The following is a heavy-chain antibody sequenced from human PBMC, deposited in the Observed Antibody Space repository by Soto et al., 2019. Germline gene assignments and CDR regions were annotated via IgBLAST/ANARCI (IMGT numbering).Heavy chain of an antibody. Sequence: QVQLVESGGGVVQPGRSLRLSCAASGFTFSNYAMHWVRQAPGTGLEWVANILNDGTNKNYADSVKGRFTTSRDNSQNTVYLQMNTLRLEDTAVYYCTSGWDGYAWGDAVDIWGQGTLVRVSA. J-gene: IGHJ3*02. CDR2: ILNDGTNK. CDR1: GFTFSNYA. D-gene: IGHD2-8*01. V-gene: IGHV3-30-3*01. CDR3: TSGWDGYAWGDAVDI.